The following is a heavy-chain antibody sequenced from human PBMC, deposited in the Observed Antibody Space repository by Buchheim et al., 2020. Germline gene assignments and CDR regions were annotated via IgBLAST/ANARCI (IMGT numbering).Heavy chain of an antibody. Sequence: QVQLVESGGGVVQPGRSLRLSCAASGFTFSSYAMHWVRQAPGKGLEWVAVISYDGSNKYYADSVKGRFTISRDNSKNTLYLQMNSLRAEDTAVYYCARDRDYYYDSSGGDAFDIWSQGT. CDR1: GFTFSSYA. CDR3: ARDRDYYYDSSGGDAFDI. V-gene: IGHV3-30*04. D-gene: IGHD3-22*01. J-gene: IGHJ3*02. CDR2: ISYDGSNK.